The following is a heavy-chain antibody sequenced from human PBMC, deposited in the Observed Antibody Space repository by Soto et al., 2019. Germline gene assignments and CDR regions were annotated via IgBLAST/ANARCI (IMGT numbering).Heavy chain of an antibody. V-gene: IGHV6-1*01. Sequence: SQTLSLTCAISGDSVSSNSAAWNWIRQSPSRGLEWLGRTYYRSKWYNDYAVSVKSRITINPHTSKNQSSLQLNSVAPEDTAVYSCARAASGAAAGSFYVDYWGEGTRVTVAS. CDR3: ARAASGAAAGSFYVDY. CDR2: TYYRSKWYN. J-gene: IGHJ4*02. CDR1: GDSVSSNSAA. D-gene: IGHD6-13*01.